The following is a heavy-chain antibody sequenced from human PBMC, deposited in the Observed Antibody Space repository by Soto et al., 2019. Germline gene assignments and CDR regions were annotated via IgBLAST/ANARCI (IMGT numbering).Heavy chain of an antibody. CDR2: INSVNDHT. J-gene: IGHJ4*02. CDR3: ARNILGGTTDY. D-gene: IGHD1-7*01. CDR1: GYSFSTHA. Sequence: QVHLVQSGAEEKNPGASVKVSCKASGYSFSTHAMHWVRQAPGQGLEWVGWINSVNDHTIYSEKFQGRVTITSDTSATTPYMELSSLTSEDTAIYYCARNILGGTTDYWGQGTLVTVSS. V-gene: IGHV1-3*05.